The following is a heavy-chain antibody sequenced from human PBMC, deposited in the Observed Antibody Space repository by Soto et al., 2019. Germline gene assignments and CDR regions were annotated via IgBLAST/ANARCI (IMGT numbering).Heavy chain of an antibody. CDR2: ISSSSSYI. Sequence: PGGSLRLSCVASGFTFSSYSMNWVRQAPGKGLEWVSSISSSSSYIYYADSVKGRFTISRDNAKNSLYLQMNSLRAEDTAVYYCARDYSSSWSKVNYYYYGMDVWGQGTTVTVSS. CDR1: GFTFSSYS. J-gene: IGHJ6*02. V-gene: IGHV3-21*01. CDR3: ARDYSSSWSKVNYYYYGMDV. D-gene: IGHD6-13*01.